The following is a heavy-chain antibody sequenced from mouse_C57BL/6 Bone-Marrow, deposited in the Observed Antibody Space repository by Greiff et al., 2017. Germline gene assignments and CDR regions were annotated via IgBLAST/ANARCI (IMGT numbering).Heavy chain of an antibody. D-gene: IGHD2-2*01. V-gene: IGHV1-15*01. CDR1: GYTFTDYE. J-gene: IGHJ2*01. CDR2: IDPETGGT. Sequence: QVQLKESGAELVRPGASVTLSCKASGYTFTDYEMHWVKQTPVHGLEWIGAIDPETGGTAYNQKFKGKAILTADKSSSTAYMELRSLTSEDSAVYYCTRLRNGYAYYFDYWGQGTTLTVSS. CDR3: TRLRNGYAYYFDY.